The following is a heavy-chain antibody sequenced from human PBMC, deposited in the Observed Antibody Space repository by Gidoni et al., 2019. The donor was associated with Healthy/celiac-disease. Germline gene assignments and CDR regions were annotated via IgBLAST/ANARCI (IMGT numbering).Heavy chain of an antibody. CDR2: IYYSGST. Sequence: QVQLQESGPGLVKPSETLSLTCTVSVGSISSYYWSWIRQPPGKGLEWIGYIYYSGSTNYNPSLKSRVTISVDTSKNQFSLKLSSVTAADTAVYYCARRTAMAPNYFDYWGQGTLVTVSS. CDR3: ARRTAMAPNYFDY. D-gene: IGHD5-18*01. V-gene: IGHV4-59*08. CDR1: VGSISSYY. J-gene: IGHJ4*02.